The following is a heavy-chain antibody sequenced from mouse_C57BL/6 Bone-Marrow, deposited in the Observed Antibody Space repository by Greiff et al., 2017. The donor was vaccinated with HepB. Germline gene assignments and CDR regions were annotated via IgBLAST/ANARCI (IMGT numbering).Heavy chain of an antibody. CDR3: ARQDSSGYVPWFAY. CDR2: ISNGGGST. Sequence: EVKVVESGGGLVQPGGSLKLSCAASGFTFSDYYMYWVRQTPEKRLEWVAYISNGGGSTYYPDTVKGRFTISRDNAKNTLYLQMSRLKSEDTAMYYCARQDSSGYVPWFAYWGQGTLVTVSA. CDR1: GFTFSDYY. J-gene: IGHJ3*01. V-gene: IGHV5-12*01. D-gene: IGHD3-2*02.